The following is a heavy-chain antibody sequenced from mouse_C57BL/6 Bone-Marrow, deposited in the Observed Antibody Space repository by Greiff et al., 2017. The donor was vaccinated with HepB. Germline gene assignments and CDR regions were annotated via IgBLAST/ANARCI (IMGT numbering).Heavy chain of an antibody. CDR3: ARYHGSSYRYFDV. CDR1: GFTFTDYY. J-gene: IGHJ1*03. V-gene: IGHV7-3*01. CDR2: IRNKANGYTT. Sequence: EVQLVESGGGLVQPGGSLSLSCAASGFTFTDYYMSWVRQPPGKALEWLGFIRNKANGYTTEYSASVKGQFTISRDNSQSILYLQMNALRAEESATYYCARYHGSSYRYFDVWGTGTTVTVSS. D-gene: IGHD1-1*01.